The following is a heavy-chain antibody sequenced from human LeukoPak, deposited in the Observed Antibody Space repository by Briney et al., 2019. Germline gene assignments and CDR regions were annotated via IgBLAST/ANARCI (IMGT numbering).Heavy chain of an antibody. CDR2: IWYDGSNK. CDR1: GFTFSSYG. V-gene: IGHV3-33*01. D-gene: IGHD5-18*01. Sequence: GGSLRLSCAASGFTFSSYGMLWVRQAPGKGLEWVAVIWYDGSNKYYADSVKGRFTISRDNSKNTLYLQMNSLRAEDTAVYYCARGEGVDTAPVLDYWGQGTLVTVSS. J-gene: IGHJ4*02. CDR3: ARGEGVDTAPVLDY.